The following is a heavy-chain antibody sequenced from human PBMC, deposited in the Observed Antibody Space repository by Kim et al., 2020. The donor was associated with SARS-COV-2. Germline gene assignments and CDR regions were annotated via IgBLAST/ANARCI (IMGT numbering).Heavy chain of an antibody. Sequence: SVKVSCKASGGTFSSYTISWVRQAPGQGLEWMGRIIPILGIANYAQKFQGRVTITADKSTSTAYMELSSLRSEDTAVYYCARAIAAAGPSHYYYGMDVWGQGTTVTVSS. CDR2: IIPILGIA. V-gene: IGHV1-69*02. D-gene: IGHD6-13*01. CDR1: GGTFSSYT. CDR3: ARAIAAAGPSHYYYGMDV. J-gene: IGHJ6*02.